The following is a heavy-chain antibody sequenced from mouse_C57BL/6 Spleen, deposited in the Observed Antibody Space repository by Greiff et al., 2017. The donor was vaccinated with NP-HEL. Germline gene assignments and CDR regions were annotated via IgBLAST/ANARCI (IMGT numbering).Heavy chain of an antibody. V-gene: IGHV1-81*01. J-gene: IGHJ4*01. D-gene: IGHD3-2*02. CDR2: IYPRSGNT. CDR3: ARSGGTGAMDY. Sequence: VKLVESGAELARPGASVKLSCKASGYTFTSYGISWVKQRTGQGLEWIGEIYPRSGNTYYNEKFKGKATLTADKSSSTAYMELRSLTSEDSAVYFCARSGGTGAMDYWGQGTSVTVSS. CDR1: GYTFTSYG.